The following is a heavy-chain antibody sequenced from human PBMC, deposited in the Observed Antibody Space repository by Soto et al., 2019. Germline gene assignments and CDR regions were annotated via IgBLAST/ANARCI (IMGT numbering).Heavy chain of an antibody. J-gene: IGHJ4*02. D-gene: IGHD7-27*01. CDR2: IWYDGSNT. V-gene: IGHV3-33*01. Sequence: SLILSFAASGFIFSSFGMHWVRQSPGKGLEWVAHIWYDGSNTYYADSVKGRFTISRDNSRNTLYLQMNSLRAEDTAVYHCVRDLLGSGGHFDYWGQGTPVTAPQ. CDR1: GFIFSSFG. CDR3: VRDLLGSGGHFDY.